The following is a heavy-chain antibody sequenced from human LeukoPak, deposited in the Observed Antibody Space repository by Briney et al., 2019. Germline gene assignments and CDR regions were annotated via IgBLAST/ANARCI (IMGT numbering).Heavy chain of an antibody. Sequence: GGTLRLSCAASGFTFSNYGMSWVRQAPGKGLEWVSAISSSGDNTYYTDSVKGRFTISRDNSKNTRYLQMNSLRAEDTALYYCAKYSPYDVLTGSTYFFDYWGQGTLVTVSS. CDR1: GFTFSNYG. CDR2: ISSSGDNT. J-gene: IGHJ4*02. V-gene: IGHV3-23*01. CDR3: AKYSPYDVLTGSTYFFDY. D-gene: IGHD3-9*01.